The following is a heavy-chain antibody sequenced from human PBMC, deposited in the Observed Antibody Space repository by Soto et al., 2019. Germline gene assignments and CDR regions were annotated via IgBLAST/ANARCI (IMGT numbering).Heavy chain of an antibody. Sequence: GGSLRLSCEASGLTFSGFDMHWVRQPTGKGLEWVSTIGTAGDTYYAFSVKGRFTISRDNAKNSLSLQMNSLRAGDTAVYFCARGQEVGAHFFDSWGRGTQGTVSS. V-gene: IGHV3-13*01. CDR1: GLTFSGFD. D-gene: IGHD2-15*01. CDR2: IGTAGDT. CDR3: ARGQEVGAHFFDS. J-gene: IGHJ4*02.